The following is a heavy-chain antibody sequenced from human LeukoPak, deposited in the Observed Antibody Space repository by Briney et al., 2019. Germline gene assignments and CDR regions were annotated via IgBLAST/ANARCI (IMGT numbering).Heavy chain of an antibody. J-gene: IGHJ4*02. CDR1: GGSISSYY. V-gene: IGHV4-59*08. CDR3: ATIAGSSSF. CDR2: IYYSGST. D-gene: IGHD6-6*01. Sequence: SETLSLTCTVSGGSISSYYWSWIRQPPGKGLEWIAYIYYSGSTNYNPSLKSRVTISVGTSNNQFSLKLSSVTAADTAVYYCATIAGSSSFWGQGTLVTVSS.